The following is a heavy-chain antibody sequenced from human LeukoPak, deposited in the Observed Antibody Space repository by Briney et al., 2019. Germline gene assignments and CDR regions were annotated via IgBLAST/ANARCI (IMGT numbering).Heavy chain of an antibody. CDR1: GFTFSSYV. D-gene: IGHD2-15*01. V-gene: IGHV3-30*04. Sequence: PGGSLRLSCAASGFTFSSYVMHWVRQAPGKGLERVAVISYDGSNKDYADSVKGRFTISRDNSKNTLYLQMNSLRDEDTAVYYCAREKIYCSGGSCYSFGRSDYWGQGTLVTVSS. J-gene: IGHJ4*02. CDR2: ISYDGSNK. CDR3: AREKIYCSGGSCYSFGRSDY.